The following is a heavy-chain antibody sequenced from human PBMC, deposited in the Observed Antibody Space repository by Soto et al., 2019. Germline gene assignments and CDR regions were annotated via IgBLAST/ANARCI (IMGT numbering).Heavy chain of an antibody. D-gene: IGHD3-16*01. V-gene: IGHV3-21*01. CDR1: GFTFSSYS. J-gene: IGHJ3*02. CDR2: ISSSSSYI. CDR3: ARGDGTDAFDI. Sequence: EVQLVESGGGLVKPGGSLRLSCAASGFTFSSYSMNWVRQAPGKGLEWVSSISSSSSYIYYADSVKGRFTISRDNAKNSLYLQTNSLRAEDTAVYYYARGDGTDAFDIWGQGTMVTVSS.